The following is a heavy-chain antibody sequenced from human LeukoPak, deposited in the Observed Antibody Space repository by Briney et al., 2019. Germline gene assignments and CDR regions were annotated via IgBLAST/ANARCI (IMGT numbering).Heavy chain of an antibody. CDR3: ARDPSEGSSGLDY. D-gene: IGHD6-6*01. CDR2: INPSSGGT. V-gene: IGHV1-2*02. Sequence: GASVKVSCKASGGTFSTYAISWVRQAPGQGLEWMGWINPSSGGTNYAQKFQGRVTMTRDTSISAAYMELSRLRSDDTAVYYCARDPSEGSSGLDYWGQGTLVTVSS. CDR1: GGTFSTYA. J-gene: IGHJ4*02.